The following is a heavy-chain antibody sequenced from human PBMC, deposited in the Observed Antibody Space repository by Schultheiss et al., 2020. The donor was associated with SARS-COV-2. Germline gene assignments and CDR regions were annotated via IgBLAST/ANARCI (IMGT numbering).Heavy chain of an antibody. J-gene: IGHJ3*02. V-gene: IGHV1-69*13. CDR3: ARSRGDSGSYQGYAFDI. Sequence: SVKVSCKASGGTFNNYLVGWVRQAPGQGIEWMGGIIPVFGSPHYAQKFQDKVTITADESTSTAYMELSSLRSEDTAVYYCARSRGDSGSYQGYAFDIWGQGTMVTVSS. CDR2: IIPVFGSP. D-gene: IGHD1-26*01. CDR1: GGTFNNYL.